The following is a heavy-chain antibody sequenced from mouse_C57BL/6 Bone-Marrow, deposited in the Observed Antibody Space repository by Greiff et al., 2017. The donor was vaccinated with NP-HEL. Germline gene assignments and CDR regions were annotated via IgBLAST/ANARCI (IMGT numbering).Heavy chain of an antibody. Sequence: QVQLQQSGPELVKPGASVKISCKASGYSFTSYYIHWVKQRPGQGLEWIGWIYPGSGNTKYNEKFKGKATLTADTSSSTAYMQLSSLTSEDSAVYYGERKLREGAMDYWGQGTSVTVSS. V-gene: IGHV1-66*01. CDR3: ERKLREGAMDY. CDR2: IYPGSGNT. CDR1: GYSFTSYY. D-gene: IGHD1-1*01. J-gene: IGHJ4*01.